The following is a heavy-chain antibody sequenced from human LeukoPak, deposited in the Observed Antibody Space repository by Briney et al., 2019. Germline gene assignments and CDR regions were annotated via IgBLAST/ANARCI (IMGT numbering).Heavy chain of an antibody. D-gene: IGHD3-22*01. CDR1: GYTFTSYG. Sequence: ASVKVSCKASGYTFTSYGISWVRQAPGQGLEWMGWISAYNGNTNYAQKLQGRVTMTTDTSTSTAYMELRSLRSDDTAVYYCAREYQYYYDSSGYSYFDHLDYWGQGTLVTVSS. CDR3: AREYQYYYDSSGYSYFDHLDY. CDR2: ISAYNGNT. V-gene: IGHV1-18*01. J-gene: IGHJ4*02.